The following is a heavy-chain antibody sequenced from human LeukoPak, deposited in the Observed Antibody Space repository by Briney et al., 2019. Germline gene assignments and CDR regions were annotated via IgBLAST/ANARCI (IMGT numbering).Heavy chain of an antibody. CDR3: ARGLGRGYSGYDYPAYYYMDV. D-gene: IGHD5-12*01. CDR1: GGSFSGYY. J-gene: IGHJ6*03. Sequence: SETLSLTCAVYGGSFSGYYWSWIRQPPGKGLEWIGEINHSGSTNYNPSLKSRVTISVDTSKNQFSLKLSSVTAADTAVYYCARGLGRGYSGYDYPAYYYMDVGGKGTTVTVSS. V-gene: IGHV4-34*01. CDR2: INHSGST.